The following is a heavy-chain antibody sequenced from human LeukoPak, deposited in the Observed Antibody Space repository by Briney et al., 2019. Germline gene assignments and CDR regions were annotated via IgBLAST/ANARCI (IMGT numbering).Heavy chain of an antibody. V-gene: IGHV1-2*02. CDR2: INPYSGGT. D-gene: IGHD6-6*01. CDR1: GYTFTGYY. J-gene: IGHJ4*02. Sequence: GASVKVSCKASGYTFTGYYMHWVRQAPGQGLEWMGWINPYSGGTNYAQKFQGRVTMTRDTSISTAYMELSRLRSDDTAVYYCARVRYSSSSRSYFDYWGQGTLVTVSS. CDR3: ARVRYSSSSRSYFDY.